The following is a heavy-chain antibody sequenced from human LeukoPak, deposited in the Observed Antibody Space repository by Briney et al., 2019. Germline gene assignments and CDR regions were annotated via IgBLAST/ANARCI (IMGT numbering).Heavy chain of an antibody. CDR3: ASRKLGNDY. D-gene: IGHD7-27*01. J-gene: IGHJ4*02. CDR1: GGSVTDYY. V-gene: IGHV4-59*02. CDR2: IYYTGT. Sequence: SETLSLTCTVSGGSVTDYYWSWIRQSPGRGLEWIGYIYYTGTSYNPSLKSRVAISADTSKNQFSLKLISVTAADTAVYYCASRKLGNDYWGQGTLVTVSS.